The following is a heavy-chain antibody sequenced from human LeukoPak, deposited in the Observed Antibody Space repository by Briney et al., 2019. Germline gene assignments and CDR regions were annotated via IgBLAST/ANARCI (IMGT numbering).Heavy chain of an antibody. Sequence: GGSLRFSCAASGCTFSNYAMSWVRQAPGKGLEWVAGISGSADSTYYADTVKGRFTISRDNSKNTLYLQMNSLRVEDTAVYYCAKGEVGSYYDYFDYWGQGTLVTVSS. CDR2: ISGSADST. J-gene: IGHJ4*02. CDR3: AKGEVGSYYDYFDY. V-gene: IGHV3-23*01. D-gene: IGHD1-26*01. CDR1: GCTFSNYA.